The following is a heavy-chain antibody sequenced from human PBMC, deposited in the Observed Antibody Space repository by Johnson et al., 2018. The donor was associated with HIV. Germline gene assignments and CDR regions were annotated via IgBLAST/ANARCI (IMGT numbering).Heavy chain of an antibody. CDR3: ARDQFMSGGYCRGGSCYSQPSGI. V-gene: IGHV3-66*02. D-gene: IGHD2-15*01. CDR2: IYSGGST. CDR1: GFTVSSNY. J-gene: IGHJ3*02. Sequence: VQLVESGGGLVQPGGSLRLSCAASGFTVSSNYMSWVRQAPGKGLEWVSVIYSGGSTYYADSVKGRFTISRDNSKNTLYLQMNSLRAEDTAVYYCARDQFMSGGYCRGGSCYSQPSGIWGQGTMVTVSS.